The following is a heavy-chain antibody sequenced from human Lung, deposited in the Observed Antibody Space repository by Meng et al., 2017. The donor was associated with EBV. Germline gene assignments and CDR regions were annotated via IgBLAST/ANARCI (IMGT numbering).Heavy chain of an antibody. CDR2: INEDGAVT. CDR1: GFTLSSYW. Sequence: GQLGESGGVVVQPGRSLRLSCAASGFTLSSYWMHWVRQAPGKGLVWVSRINEDGAVTTYADSVKGRFTISRDNAKSTLYLQMNSLGAEDTALYYCARGDESSSTWYSGEYLQDWGQGTLVTVSS. D-gene: IGHD6-13*01. V-gene: IGHV3-74*02. CDR3: ARGDESSSTWYSGEYLQD. J-gene: IGHJ1*01.